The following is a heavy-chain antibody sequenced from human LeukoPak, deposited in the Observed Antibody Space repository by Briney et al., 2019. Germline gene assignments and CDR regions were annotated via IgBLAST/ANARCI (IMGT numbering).Heavy chain of an antibody. V-gene: IGHV4-34*01. J-gene: IGHJ6*02. CDR3: ARQDYYYGMDV. CDR1: GGSFSGYY. CDR2: INHSGST. Sequence: SETLSLTCAVYGGSFSGYYWSWIRQPPGKGLEWIGEINHSGSTNYNPSLKSRVTISVDTSKNQFSLKLSSVTAADTAVYYCARQDYYYGMDVWGQGTTVTVSS.